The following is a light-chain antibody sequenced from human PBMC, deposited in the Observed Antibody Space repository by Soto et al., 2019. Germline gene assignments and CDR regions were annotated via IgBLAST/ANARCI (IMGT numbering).Light chain of an antibody. CDR2: DVS. Sequence: QSALTHPASVSGSPGQSITISCTGTSSDVGGYNYVSWYQQHPGKAPKLMIYDVSNRPSGVSNRFSGSKSGNTASLTISGLQAEDEADYYCSSYTSSSTLGFGTGTKVTVL. CDR1: SSDVGGYNY. CDR3: SSYTSSSTLG. V-gene: IGLV2-14*01. J-gene: IGLJ1*01.